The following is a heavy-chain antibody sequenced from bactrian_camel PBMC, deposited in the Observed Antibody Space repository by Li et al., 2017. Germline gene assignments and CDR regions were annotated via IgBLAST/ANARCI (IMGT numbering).Heavy chain of an antibody. V-gene: IGHV3S40*01. J-gene: IGHJ6*01. D-gene: IGHD5*01. Sequence: VQLVESGGGLVQPGGSLRLSCAASGYSSRYCMGWFRQAPGKEREGVATRYLGAGTTYYADSVKGRFAISQDNAKNTVYLQMNSLKPEDTAVYYCVKDDWGWSFGSWGQGTQVTVS. CDR3: VKDDWGWSFGS. CDR2: RYLGAGTT. CDR1: GYSSRYC.